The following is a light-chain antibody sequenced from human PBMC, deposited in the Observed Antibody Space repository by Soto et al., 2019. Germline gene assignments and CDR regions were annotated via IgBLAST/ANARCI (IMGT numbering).Light chain of an antibody. CDR2: GAS. J-gene: IGKJ1*01. CDR1: QSVSSTS. Sequence: EIVLRQSPGTLSLSPGERATLSCRASQSVSSTSLAWYQQKPGQAPRPLIYGASSRATGIADRFSGSGSGTDFTLTISRLEPEDFAVYYCQQYGSSPQTFGQGTKVDIK. V-gene: IGKV3-20*01. CDR3: QQYGSSPQT.